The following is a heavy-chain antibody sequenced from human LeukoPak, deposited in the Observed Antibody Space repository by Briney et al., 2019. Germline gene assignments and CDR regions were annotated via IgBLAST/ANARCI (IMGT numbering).Heavy chain of an antibody. D-gene: IGHD3-3*01. J-gene: IGHJ6*03. CDR1: GFTFSSYW. CDR2: IKQDGSEK. V-gene: IGHV3-7*01. Sequence: GGSLRLSCAASGFTFSSYWMSWVRQAPGMGLEWVANIKQDGSEKYYVDSVKGRFTISRDNAKNSLYLQMNSLRAEDTAVYYCARDRLGRITIFGVVIKGRDYYYYMDVWGKGTTVTVSS. CDR3: ARDRLGRITIFGVVIKGRDYYYYMDV.